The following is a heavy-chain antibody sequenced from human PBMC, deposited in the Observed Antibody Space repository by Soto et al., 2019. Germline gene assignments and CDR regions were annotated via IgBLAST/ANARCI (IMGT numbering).Heavy chain of an antibody. CDR1: GYTFTSYY. CDR3: ARDHYGDSGDSYFDY. J-gene: IGHJ4*02. CDR2: INPSGGST. D-gene: IGHD4-17*01. Sequence: GASVKVSCKASGYTFTSYYMHWVRQAPGQGLEWMGIINPSGGSTSYAQKFQGRVTMTRDTSTSTVYMELSSLRSEDTAVYYCARDHYGDSGDSYFDYWGQGTLVTAPQ. V-gene: IGHV1-46*01.